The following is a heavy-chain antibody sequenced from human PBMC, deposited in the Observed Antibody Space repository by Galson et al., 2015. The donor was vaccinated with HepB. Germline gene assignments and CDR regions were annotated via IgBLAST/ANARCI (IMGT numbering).Heavy chain of an antibody. CDR3: ASPSYYYGSGLDY. J-gene: IGHJ4*02. CDR1: GFTFSSYA. V-gene: IGHV3-30-3*01. D-gene: IGHD3-10*01. CDR2: ISYDGSNK. Sequence: SLRLSCAASGFTFSSYAMHWVRQAPGKGLEWVAVISYDGSNKYYADSVKGRFTISRDNSKNTLYLQMNGLRAEDTAVYYCASPSYYYGSGLDYWGQGTLVTVSS.